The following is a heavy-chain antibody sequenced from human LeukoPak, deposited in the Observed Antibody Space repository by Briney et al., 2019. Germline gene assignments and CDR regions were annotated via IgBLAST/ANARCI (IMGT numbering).Heavy chain of an antibody. J-gene: IGHJ4*02. Sequence: ASVKVSCKASGYTFTSYYMHWVRQAPGQGLEWMGIINPSGGSTSYAQKFQGRVTMTRDTSTSTVYMELSSLRSEDTAVYYCARDLGYYGSGGYDLADDYWGQGTLVTVSS. D-gene: IGHD3-10*01. V-gene: IGHV1-46*01. CDR2: INPSGGST. CDR3: ARDLGYYGSGGYDLADDY. CDR1: GYTFTSYY.